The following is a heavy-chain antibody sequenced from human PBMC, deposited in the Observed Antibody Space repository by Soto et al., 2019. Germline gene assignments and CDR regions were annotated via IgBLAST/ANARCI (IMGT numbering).Heavy chain of an antibody. D-gene: IGHD3-22*01. CDR3: ARATYYDSSGYYGPYYYYGMDV. J-gene: IGHJ6*02. CDR1: GYTFTGYY. V-gene: IGHV1-2*04. CDR2: INPNSGGT. Sequence: ASVKVSCKASGYTFTGYYMHWVRQAPGQGLEWMGWINPNSGGTNYAQKFQGWVTMTRDTSTSTAYMELSRLRSDDTAVYYCARATYYDSSGYYGPYYYYGMDVWGQGTTVTVSS.